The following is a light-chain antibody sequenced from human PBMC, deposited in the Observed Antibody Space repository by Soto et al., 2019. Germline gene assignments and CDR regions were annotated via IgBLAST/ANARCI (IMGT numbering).Light chain of an antibody. Sequence: IQLTQSPSSLSASVGDRVTISCRASQGNNSFVAWYQQKSGKAPKLLIYAASTLRSGVPSRFSGSRSGTDFTLTISSLQPEDFATYYCQQLNDRRFSFGQGTKLDIK. J-gene: IGKJ2*01. CDR3: QQLNDRRFS. CDR1: QGNNSF. V-gene: IGKV1-9*01. CDR2: AAS.